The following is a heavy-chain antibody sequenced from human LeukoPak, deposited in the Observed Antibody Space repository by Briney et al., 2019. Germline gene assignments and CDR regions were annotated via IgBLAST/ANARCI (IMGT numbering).Heavy chain of an antibody. V-gene: IGHV1-2*02. CDR2: INPNSGGT. D-gene: IGHD2-2*01. CDR3: ARDLWGYCSSTSCYGGYFDY. CDR1: GYTFTGYY. J-gene: IGHJ4*02. Sequence: GASVKVSCKASGYTFTGYYMHWVRQAPGQGLEWMGWINPNSGGTNYAQKFQGRVTMTRDTSISTAYMELSRLRSDDTAVYYCARDLWGYCSSTSCYGGYFDYWGQGTLVTVSS.